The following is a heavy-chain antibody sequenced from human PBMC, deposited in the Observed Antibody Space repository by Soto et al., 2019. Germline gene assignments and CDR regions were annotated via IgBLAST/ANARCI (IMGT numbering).Heavy chain of an antibody. CDR1: GGSISSYY. V-gene: IGHV4-59*08. CDR3: AIHKGYYDGSGGYLQH. J-gene: IGHJ1*01. CDR2: IYYSGST. D-gene: IGHD3-10*01. Sequence: SETLSLTCTVSGGSISSYYWSWIRQPPGKGLEWIGYIYYSGSTNYNPSLKSRVTISVDTSKNQFSLKLSSVTAADTAVYYCAIHKGYYDGSGGYLQHWSQGTLVTVSS.